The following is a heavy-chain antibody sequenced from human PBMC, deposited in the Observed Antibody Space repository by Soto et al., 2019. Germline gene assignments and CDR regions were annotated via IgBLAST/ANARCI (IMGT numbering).Heavy chain of an antibody. CDR1: GFTFSSHA. V-gene: IGHV3-23*01. CDR2: ISAGSEGA. CDR3: PRDLWWYLH. Sequence: EVQRLESGGGLVQPGGALRLSCAASGFTFSSHAMSWVRQAPGKGLEWISSISAGSEGAYYADSVKGRFTIFRDNSNNTLYLRMNRLRAEDTSVYYSPRDLWWYLHWGQGTLVTVSS. J-gene: IGHJ1*01. D-gene: IGHD2-15*01.